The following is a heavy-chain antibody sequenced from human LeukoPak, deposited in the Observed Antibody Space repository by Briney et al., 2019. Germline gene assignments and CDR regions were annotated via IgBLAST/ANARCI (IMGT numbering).Heavy chain of an antibody. D-gene: IGHD6-19*01. CDR3: ATDLLWGEQWLDKTDY. Sequence: ASVKVSCKVSGYTLTELSMHWVRQAPGKGLEWMGGFDPEDGETIYAQKFQGRVTMTEDTSTDTAYMELSSLRSEDTAVYYCATDLLWGEQWLDKTDYWGQGNLVTVSS. CDR2: FDPEDGET. J-gene: IGHJ4*02. CDR1: GYTLTELS. V-gene: IGHV1-24*01.